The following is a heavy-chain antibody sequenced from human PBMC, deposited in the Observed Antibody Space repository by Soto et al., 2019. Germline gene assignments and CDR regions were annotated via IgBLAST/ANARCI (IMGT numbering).Heavy chain of an antibody. CDR2: ISGGGDAT. V-gene: IGHV3-23*01. CDR1: GFTFGNYA. Sequence: EVQLLESGGGLVQPGGSLRLSCAASGFTFGNYAFSWVRQAPGKGLEWVSVISGGGDATYYPDSVKGRFTTSRDNCKNTVYLQMNSLRAEDTAVYYCAKKSLGSITLPAVYYFDYWGQGTLVTVSS. D-gene: IGHD7-27*01. CDR3: AKKSLGSITLPAVYYFDY. J-gene: IGHJ4*02.